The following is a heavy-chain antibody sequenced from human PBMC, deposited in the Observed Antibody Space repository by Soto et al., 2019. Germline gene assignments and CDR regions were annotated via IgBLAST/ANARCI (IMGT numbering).Heavy chain of an antibody. Sequence: GASVKVSCKASGYTFTNYAMHWVRQAPGQRLEWMGWVNAGNGNTKYSQKFQGRVTITRDTSASTAYMELSSLRSEDTAVYYCGMDILTGAIDYWGQGALVTVSS. J-gene: IGHJ4*02. CDR1: GYTFTNYA. D-gene: IGHD3-9*01. CDR3: GMDILTGAIDY. CDR2: VNAGNGNT. V-gene: IGHV1-3*01.